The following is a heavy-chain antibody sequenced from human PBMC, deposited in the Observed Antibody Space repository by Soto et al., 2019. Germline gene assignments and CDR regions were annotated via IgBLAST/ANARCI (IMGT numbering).Heavy chain of an antibody. J-gene: IGHJ4*02. CDR2: IDDVGTTT. Sequence: EVQLLESGGTLVQPGGSLRLSCAASGFAFSAYAMAWVRQAPGKGLEWVSSIDDVGTTTYYADSVKGRFTISRDNSKSTLFLHMNSLRAEDTAVFFCAKQGGRPPWYWGQGTLAIVSS. V-gene: IGHV3-23*01. CDR3: AKQGGRPPWY. CDR1: GFAFSAYA. D-gene: IGHD1-20*01.